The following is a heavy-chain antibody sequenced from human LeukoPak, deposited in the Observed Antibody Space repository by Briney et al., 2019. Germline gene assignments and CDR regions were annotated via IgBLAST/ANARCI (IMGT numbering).Heavy chain of an antibody. CDR2: IYSGGST. D-gene: IGHD6-13*01. V-gene: IGHV3-66*01. CDR3: ARSRAQYSSSWYGEEAFDI. J-gene: IGHJ3*02. CDR1: GFTVSSNY. Sequence: GRSLRLSCAASGFTVSSNYMSWVRQAPGKGLEWVSVIYSGGSTYYADSVKGRFTISRDNSKNTLYLQMNSLRAEDTAVYYCARSRAQYSSSWYGEEAFDIWGQGTMVTVSS.